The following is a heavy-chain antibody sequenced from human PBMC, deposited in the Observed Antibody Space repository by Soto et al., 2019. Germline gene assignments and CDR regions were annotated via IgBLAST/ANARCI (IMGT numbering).Heavy chain of an antibody. CDR2: ISGSGGST. CDR3: ARRYCTNGVCYIADP. V-gene: IGHV3-23*01. Sequence: EVQLLESGGGLVQPGGSLRLSCAASGFTFSSYAMSWVRQAPGKGLEWVSAISGSGGSTYYADSVKGRFTISRDNSKNSLYLQMNSLRAEDTAVYYCARRYCTNGVCYIADPWGQGTLVTVSS. D-gene: IGHD2-8*01. CDR1: GFTFSSYA. J-gene: IGHJ5*02.